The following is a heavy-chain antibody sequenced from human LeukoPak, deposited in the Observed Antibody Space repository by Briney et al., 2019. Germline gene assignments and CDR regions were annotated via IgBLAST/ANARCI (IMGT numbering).Heavy chain of an antibody. V-gene: IGHV4-59*01. CDR3: ARSGGVTIDY. D-gene: IGHD2-15*01. CDR2: IYYSGSA. CDR1: GGSISSYY. Sequence: SETLSLTCTVSGGSISSYYWSWIRQPPGKGLEWIGYIYYSGSASYNPSLKSRVTISVDTSKNQFSLNLSSVTAADTAVYYCARSGGVTIDYWGQGTLVTVSS. J-gene: IGHJ4*02.